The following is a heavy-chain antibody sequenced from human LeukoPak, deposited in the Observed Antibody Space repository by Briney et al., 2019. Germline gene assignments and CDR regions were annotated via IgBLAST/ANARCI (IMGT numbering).Heavy chain of an antibody. V-gene: IGHV4-31*03. J-gene: IGHJ5*02. CDR2: IYYSGST. D-gene: IGHD2-2*01. CDR1: GGSISSGGYY. CDR3: ARDRVVPAAMGLDP. Sequence: SETLSLTCTVSGGSISSGGYYWSWNRQHPGKGLEWIGYIYYSGSTYYNPSLKSRVTISVDTSKNQFSLKLSSVTAADTAVYYCARDRVVPAAMGLDPWGQGTLVTVSS.